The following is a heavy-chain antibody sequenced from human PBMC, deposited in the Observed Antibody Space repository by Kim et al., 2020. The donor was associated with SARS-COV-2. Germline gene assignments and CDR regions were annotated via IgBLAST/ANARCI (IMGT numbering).Heavy chain of an antibody. D-gene: IGHD1-26*01. CDR2: IYYSGST. CDR1: GGSINSGGYY. CDR3: ARWGNSGSYWGFDY. V-gene: IGHV4-31*03. Sequence: SETLSLTCTVSGGSINSGGYYWSWIRQHPGKGLEWIGYIYYSGSTYYNPSLKSRVTISVDTSKNQFFLKLSSVTAADTAVYYCARWGNSGSYWGFDYWGQGTLVTVSS. J-gene: IGHJ4*02.